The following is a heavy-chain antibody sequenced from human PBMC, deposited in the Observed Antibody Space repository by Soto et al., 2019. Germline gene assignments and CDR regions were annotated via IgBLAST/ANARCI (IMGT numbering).Heavy chain of an antibody. CDR1: GVTFSSYS. CDR2: INPKTAAT. D-gene: IGHD1-26*01. CDR3: ARIKWGLDYYSGMDV. J-gene: IGHJ6*02. V-gene: IGHV1-2*02. Sequence: GASVKVSCKASGVTFSSYSISWVRHSPGQGLEWVAWINPKTAATNYAKKFQDRVTVTSDTSFSTAYLELTRLRPDDTALYYCARIKWGLDYYSGMDVWGQGTAVTVSS.